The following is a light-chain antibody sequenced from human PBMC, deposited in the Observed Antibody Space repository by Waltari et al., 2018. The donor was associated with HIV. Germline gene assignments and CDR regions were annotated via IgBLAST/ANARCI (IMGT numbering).Light chain of an antibody. CDR3: QHYNTSSPWT. J-gene: IGKJ1*01. V-gene: IGKV1-5*03. CDR1: QNIDTG. CDR2: KAS. Sequence: DIQMTQAPSTLPTSEGDRINITSRASQNIDTGLAWYQQKAGKAPKLLVYKASSLESGVPTRFSGSGSGTEFTLTISSLQPDDYATYYCQHYNTSSPWTFGQWTRVDI.